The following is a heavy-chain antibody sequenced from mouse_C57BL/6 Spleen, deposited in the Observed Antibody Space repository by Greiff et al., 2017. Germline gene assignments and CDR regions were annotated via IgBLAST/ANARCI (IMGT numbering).Heavy chain of an antibody. CDR3: TLNYGNSLYYAMDY. Sequence: VQRVESGAELVRPGASVTLSCKASGYTFTDYEMHWVKQTPVHGLEWIGAIDPETGGTAYNQKFKGKAILTADKSSSTAYMELRSLTSEDSAVYYCTLNYGNSLYYAMDYWGQGTSVTVSS. D-gene: IGHD2-1*01. V-gene: IGHV1-15*01. CDR2: IDPETGGT. J-gene: IGHJ4*01. CDR1: GYTFTDYE.